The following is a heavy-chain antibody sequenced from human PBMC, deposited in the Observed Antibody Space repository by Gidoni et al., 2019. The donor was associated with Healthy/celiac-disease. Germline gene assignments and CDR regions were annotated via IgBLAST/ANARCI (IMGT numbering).Heavy chain of an antibody. D-gene: IGHD3-3*01. J-gene: IGHJ4*02. V-gene: IGHV3-23*01. CDR3: AKDRELRFLEWLLTFDY. CDR2: ISGSGGST. Sequence: EVQLLESGGGLVQPGGSRRLSWAASGCTFRSYAMSWVRQAPGKGLEWVSAISGSGGSTYYADSVQGRFTISRDNSKNTLYLQMNSLRAEDTAVYYCAKDRELRFLEWLLTFDYWGQGTLVTVSS. CDR1: GCTFRSYA.